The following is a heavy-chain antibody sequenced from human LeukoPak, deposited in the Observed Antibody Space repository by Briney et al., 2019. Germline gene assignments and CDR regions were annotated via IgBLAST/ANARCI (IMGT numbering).Heavy chain of an antibody. CDR1: GYTFTSYD. D-gene: IGHD3-16*01. Sequence: ASVKVSCKASGYTFTSYDINWVRQATGQGLEWMGIINPSGGSTSYAQKFQGRVTMTRDTSTSTVYMELSSLRSEDTAVYYCAREYRGGEVDYWGQGTVVTVSS. CDR2: INPSGGST. CDR3: AREYRGGEVDY. V-gene: IGHV1-46*01. J-gene: IGHJ4*02.